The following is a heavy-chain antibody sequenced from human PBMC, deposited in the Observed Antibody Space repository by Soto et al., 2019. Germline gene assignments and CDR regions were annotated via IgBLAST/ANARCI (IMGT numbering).Heavy chain of an antibody. D-gene: IGHD3-22*01. V-gene: IGHV1-2*02. CDR1: GYRFSDYY. J-gene: IGHJ5*02. Sequence: ASVKVSCKTSGYRFSDYYIHWVRRAPGQGLEWMGWINPDNGATNYEQDFQGRVTMTWDTSITTASMELSRLRPDDTAVYYCARSALVLRVYEPTADWFDPWGQGTLVTVSS. CDR2: INPDNGAT. CDR3: ARSALVLRVYEPTADWFDP.